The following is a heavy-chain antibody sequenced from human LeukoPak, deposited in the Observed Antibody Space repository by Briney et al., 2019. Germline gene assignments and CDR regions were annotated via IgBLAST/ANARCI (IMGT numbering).Heavy chain of an antibody. D-gene: IGHD2-15*01. Sequence: GGSLRLSCAASGFTVSSTYMSWVRQTPGKGLEWVSVIYSGGKVYYIDSVKGRFTISRGTSKNTLYLQMNSLRVEDTAVYFCAGRHCSDGGCYFAGADPFDYWGQGTLVTVSS. CDR1: GFTVSSTY. J-gene: IGHJ4*02. V-gene: IGHV3-53*01. CDR3: AGRHCSDGGCYFAGADPFDY. CDR2: IYSGGKV.